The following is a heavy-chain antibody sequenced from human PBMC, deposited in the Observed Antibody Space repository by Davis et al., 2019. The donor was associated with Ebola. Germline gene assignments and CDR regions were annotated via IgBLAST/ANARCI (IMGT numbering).Heavy chain of an antibody. CDR1: GYTFTSYD. J-gene: IGHJ5*02. Sequence: AASVKVSCKASGYTFTSYDINWVRQATGQGLEWMGWMNPNSGNTGYAQKFQGRVTITADKSTSTAYMELSSLRSEDTAVYYCARLGYCSSTSCYAYNWFDPWGQGTLVTVSS. V-gene: IGHV1-8*01. CDR3: ARLGYCSSTSCYAYNWFDP. D-gene: IGHD2-2*01. CDR2: MNPNSGNT.